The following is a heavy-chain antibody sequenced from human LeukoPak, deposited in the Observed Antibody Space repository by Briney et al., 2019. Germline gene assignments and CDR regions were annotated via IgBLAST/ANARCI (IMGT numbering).Heavy chain of an antibody. J-gene: IGHJ5*02. CDR1: GFTFSSYW. V-gene: IGHV3-7*01. CDR3: AREGYSSGWYASRMYNWFDP. Sequence: GGSLRLSCAASGFTFSSYWMSWVRQAPGKGLEWVANIKQDGSEKYYVDSVKGRFTISRDNAKNSLYLQMNSLGAEDTAVYYCAREGYSSGWYASRMYNWFDPWGQGTLVTVSS. D-gene: IGHD6-19*01. CDR2: IKQDGSEK.